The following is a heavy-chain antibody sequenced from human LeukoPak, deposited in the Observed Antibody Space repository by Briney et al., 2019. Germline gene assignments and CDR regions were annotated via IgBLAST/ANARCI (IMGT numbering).Heavy chain of an antibody. J-gene: IGHJ4*02. V-gene: IGHV1-2*04. Sequence: GASVKVSCKASGYTFTGNYIHWVRQAPGQGLEWMGWINPNSGGTNYAQKFQGWVTMTRDTSISTAYMELSRLNSDDTAVYYCAREYSSSCFDFWGQGTLVTVSS. D-gene: IGHD6-13*01. CDR2: INPNSGGT. CDR3: AREYSSSCFDF. CDR1: GYTFTGNY.